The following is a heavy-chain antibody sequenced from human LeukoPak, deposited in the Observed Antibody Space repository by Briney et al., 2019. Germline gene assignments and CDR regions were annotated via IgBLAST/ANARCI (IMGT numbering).Heavy chain of an antibody. CDR3: ARVRRYDFWSGYYEGFDP. D-gene: IGHD3-3*01. CDR1: GGSFSGYY. V-gene: IGHV4-34*01. J-gene: IGHJ5*02. Sequence: SETLSLTCAVYGGSFSGYYWSWIRQPPGKGLEWIGEINHSGSTNYNPSLKSRVTISVDTSKNQFSLKLSSVTAADTAVYYCARVRRYDFWSGYYEGFDPWGQGTLVTVSS. CDR2: INHSGST.